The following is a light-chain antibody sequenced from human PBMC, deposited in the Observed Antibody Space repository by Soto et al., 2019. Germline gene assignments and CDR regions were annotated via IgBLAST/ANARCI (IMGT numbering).Light chain of an antibody. CDR3: QHYGSALFT. CDR2: GAS. Sequence: EIVLTQSPGTLSLSPGERATLSCRASQSFSSSYLAWYQQKPGQAPRLLIYGASSRATGIPDRFSGSGSGTDFTLTISSLEHEDFAVYYCQHYGSALFTCGPGTKVDVK. CDR1: QSFSSSY. J-gene: IGKJ3*01. V-gene: IGKV3-20*01.